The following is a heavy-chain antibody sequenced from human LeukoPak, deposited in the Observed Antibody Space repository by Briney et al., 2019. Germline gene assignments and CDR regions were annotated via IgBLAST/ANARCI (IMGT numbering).Heavy chain of an antibody. V-gene: IGHV4-4*09. Sequence: SETLSVTCTVSGGSISDIYWNWIRQPPGKGLEWIGYIHSSGWTFYHPSLQSRVSMSLDTSKNQFSLSLSSVTAADTAVFYCARGGSGFDIWGRGTMVTVSS. CDR2: IHSSGWT. J-gene: IGHJ3*02. D-gene: IGHD3-16*01. CDR3: ARGGSGFDI. CDR1: GGSISDIY.